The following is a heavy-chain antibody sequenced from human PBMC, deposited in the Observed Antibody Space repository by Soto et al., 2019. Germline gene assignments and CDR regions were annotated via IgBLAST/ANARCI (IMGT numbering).Heavy chain of an antibody. CDR2: INHSGST. V-gene: IGHV4-34*01. CDR1: GGSFSCYY. D-gene: IGHD3-10*01. Sequence: KTSETLSLTCAVYGGSFSCYYWSWIRQPPGKGLEWIGEINHSGSTNYNPSLKSRVTISVDTSKNQFSLKLSSVTAADTAVYYCARAELWFGESGFDYWGQGTLVTVSS. CDR3: ARAELWFGESGFDY. J-gene: IGHJ4*02.